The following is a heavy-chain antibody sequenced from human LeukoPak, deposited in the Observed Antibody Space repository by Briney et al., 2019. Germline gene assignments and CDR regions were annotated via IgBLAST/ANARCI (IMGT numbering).Heavy chain of an antibody. CDR2: IIPILGIA. CDR3: ERQKCSGGSCYHIPLDY. D-gene: IGHD2-15*01. Sequence: SVKVSCKASGGTFSSYTISWVRQAPGQGLEWMGRIIPILGIANYAQKFQGRVTITADKSTSTAYMELSSLRSEDTAVYNCERQKCSGGSCYHIPLDYWGQGTLVTVSS. J-gene: IGHJ4*02. V-gene: IGHV1-69*02. CDR1: GGTFSSYT.